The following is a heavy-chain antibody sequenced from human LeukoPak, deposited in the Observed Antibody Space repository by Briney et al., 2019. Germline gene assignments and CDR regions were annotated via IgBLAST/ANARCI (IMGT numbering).Heavy chain of an antibody. D-gene: IGHD5-12*01. CDR3: ATVDIVATGY. J-gene: IGHJ4*02. CDR2: ISWNSGSI. Sequence: GRSLRLSCAASGFTFDDYAMPWVRQAPGKGLEWVSGISWNSGSIGYADSVKGRFTISRDNAKNSLYLQMNSLRAEDTALYYCATVDIVATGYWGQGTLVTVSS. CDR1: GFTFDDYA. V-gene: IGHV3-9*01.